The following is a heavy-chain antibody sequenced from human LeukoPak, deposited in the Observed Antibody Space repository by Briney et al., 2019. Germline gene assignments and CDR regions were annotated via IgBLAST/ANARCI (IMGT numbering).Heavy chain of an antibody. D-gene: IGHD5-18*01. CDR3: ARDKGSGYLPFDF. Sequence: ASVKVSCKASGYTFIDYAINWVRQAPGQGPEWMGWINPNSGDANYPQKFQGRLTMTRDTSIGTVYMEMSSLRLDDTAVYFCARDKGSGYLPFDFWGQGTLVTVSS. J-gene: IGHJ4*02. CDR1: GYTFIDYA. V-gene: IGHV1-2*02. CDR2: INPNSGDA.